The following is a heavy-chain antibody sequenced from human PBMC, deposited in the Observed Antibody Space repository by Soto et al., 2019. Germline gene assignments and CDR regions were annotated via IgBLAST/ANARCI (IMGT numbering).Heavy chain of an antibody. CDR3: ARDRTSRDLDFWSGYSDY. Sequence: GGSLRLSCAASGFTFSSYAMHWVRQAPGKGLEWVAVISYDGSNKYYADSVKGRFTISRDNSKNTLHLQMNSLRAEDTAVYYCARDRTSRDLDFWSGYSDYWGQGTLVTVSS. CDR1: GFTFSSYA. V-gene: IGHV3-30-3*01. J-gene: IGHJ4*02. CDR2: ISYDGSNK. D-gene: IGHD3-3*01.